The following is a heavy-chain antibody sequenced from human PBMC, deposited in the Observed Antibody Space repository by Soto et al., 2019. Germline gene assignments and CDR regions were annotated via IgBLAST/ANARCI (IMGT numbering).Heavy chain of an antibody. CDR2: IWYDGSNK. V-gene: IGHV3-33*01. CDR3: ARRCGGQQLVSPDYYGMDV. J-gene: IGHJ6*02. CDR1: GFTLSSYG. Sequence: PGGSMRLPCAASGFTLSSYGMHWVRQAPGKGLEWVAVIWYDGSNKYYAASVKGRFTISRDNSKNTLYLQMNSLRAEDTAVYYCARRCGGQQLVSPDYYGMDVWGQGTTVTVSS. D-gene: IGHD6-13*01.